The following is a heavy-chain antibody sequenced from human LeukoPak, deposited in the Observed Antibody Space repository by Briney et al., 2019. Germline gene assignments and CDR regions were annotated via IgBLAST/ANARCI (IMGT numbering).Heavy chain of an antibody. CDR1: GFTFNNST. CDR3: ARVYIMGATIDRAGFD. D-gene: IGHD1-26*01. V-gene: IGHV3-21*06. CDR2: INYNSGFK. Sequence: GGSLRLSCAASGFTFNNSTMNWVRQAPGMGLVWVSSINYNSGFKYYAASVTGRFTISRDNTKNSLYLQMNSLRAEDTAVYYCARVYIMGATIDRAGFDWGQGTLVTVSS. J-gene: IGHJ4*02.